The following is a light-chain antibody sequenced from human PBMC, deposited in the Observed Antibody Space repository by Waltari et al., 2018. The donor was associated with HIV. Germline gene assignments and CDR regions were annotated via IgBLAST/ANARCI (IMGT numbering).Light chain of an antibody. J-gene: IGKJ2*01. CDR3: QQHDVSPYT. V-gene: IGKV4-1*01. CDR1: QSLYNSNNTPS. CDR2: WAS. Sequence: DIVMTQSPDSLDVSLGERATINCRSSQSLYNSNNTPSLAWYQQKPGQPPKLLIYWASTRNSGVPDRFTGSGSGTDFTLSISSLQAEDVAVYYCQQHDVSPYTFGQGTKV.